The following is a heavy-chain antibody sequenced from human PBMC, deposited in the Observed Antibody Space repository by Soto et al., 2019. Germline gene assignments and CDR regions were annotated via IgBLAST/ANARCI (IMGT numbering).Heavy chain of an antibody. V-gene: IGHV3-30*03. CDR1: GFSFSSYG. D-gene: IGHD2-2*03. Sequence: QVQLVESGGGVVQPGRSLRLSCAASGFSFSSYGMHWVRQAPGKGLDWVAVISYDGSNKYYADSVKGRFTISRDNSKNTLYLQMNSLRAEDPAVYYCARSCDGYCISTSCYGGGFDYWGQGTLVTVSS. CDR3: ARSCDGYCISTSCYGGGFDY. J-gene: IGHJ4*02. CDR2: ISYDGSNK.